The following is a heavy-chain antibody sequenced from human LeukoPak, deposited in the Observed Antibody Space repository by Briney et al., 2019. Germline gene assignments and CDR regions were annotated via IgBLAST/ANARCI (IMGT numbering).Heavy chain of an antibody. Sequence: GGSLRLSCAASGFIFSNYWMRWVRQAPGKGLEWVVNIKQDGSEKYFVDSVKGRFTISRDNAKNSLYLQMNSLRAEDTAVYYCARRRCSSTSCFFDYWGQGTLVTVSS. CDR1: GFIFSNYW. CDR2: IKQDGSEK. D-gene: IGHD2-2*01. J-gene: IGHJ4*02. CDR3: ARRRCSSTSCFFDY. V-gene: IGHV3-7*01.